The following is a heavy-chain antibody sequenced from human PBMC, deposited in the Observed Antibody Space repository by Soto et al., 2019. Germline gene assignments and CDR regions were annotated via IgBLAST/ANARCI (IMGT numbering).Heavy chain of an antibody. Sequence: ASVKVSCKVSGYTLTELSMHWVRQAPGKGLEWMGWINTGNGNTKYPPKFQGRVTITRDTSASTAYMELSSLKSEDTAVYYCATGERLSYYYYGMDVWGQGSTVTVSS. CDR3: ATGERLSYYYYGMDV. CDR2: INTGNGNT. D-gene: IGHD3-3*01. CDR1: GYTLTELS. V-gene: IGHV1-3*04. J-gene: IGHJ6*02.